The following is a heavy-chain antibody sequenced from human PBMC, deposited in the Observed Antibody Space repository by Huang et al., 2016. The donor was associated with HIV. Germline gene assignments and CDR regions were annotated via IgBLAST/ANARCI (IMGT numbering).Heavy chain of an antibody. CDR2: ISYDGRNK. V-gene: IGHV3-30*18. CDR3: AKDRRAYYYGSGIEY. CDR1: GFSFSDFG. Sequence: QVQLVESGGGVVEPGRSLRVSCAASGFSFSDFGMPWVRRAPGKGLGWVAVISYDGRNKFYADSVKGRFTISRDNSKNTVYLQMNSLRAGDTAVYYCAKDRRAYYYGSGIEYWGQGARVTVSS. D-gene: IGHD3-10*01. J-gene: IGHJ4*02.